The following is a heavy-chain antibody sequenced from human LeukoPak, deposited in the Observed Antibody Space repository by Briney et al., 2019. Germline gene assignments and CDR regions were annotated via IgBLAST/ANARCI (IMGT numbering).Heavy chain of an antibody. V-gene: IGHV4-34*01. CDR3: ATKHSVAVAANPPYFDY. D-gene: IGHD6-19*01. CDR2: INQSGRT. Sequence: PSETLSLTCGVYGGSFSGYYWSWIRQPPGRGLEWIGEINQSGRTNYNPSLKSRVTISVHTSKNQFSLKLTSVTAADTGVYYCATKHSVAVAANPPYFDYWGQGTLVTVSS. J-gene: IGHJ4*02. CDR1: GGSFSGYY.